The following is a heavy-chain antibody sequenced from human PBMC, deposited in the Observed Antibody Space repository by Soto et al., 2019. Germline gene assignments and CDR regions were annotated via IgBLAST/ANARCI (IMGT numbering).Heavy chain of an antibody. D-gene: IGHD3-22*01. J-gene: IGHJ6*02. CDR1: GGTFSSYA. CDR3: ARGYRYDSSGYNPRGRYYYCMDV. Sequence: QVQLVQSGAEVKKPGSSVKVSCKASGGTFSSYAISWVRQAPGQGLEWMGGIIPIFGTANYAQKFQGRVTTTADESPSTAYMELTSLRSEDTAVYYCARGYRYDSSGYNPRGRYYYCMDVWGQGTTVTVSS. CDR2: IIPIFGTA. V-gene: IGHV1-69*01.